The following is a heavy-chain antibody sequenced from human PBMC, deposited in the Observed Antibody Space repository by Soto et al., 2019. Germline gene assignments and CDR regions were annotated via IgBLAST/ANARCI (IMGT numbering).Heavy chain of an antibody. CDR3: APSGHSGDYFQ. CDR2: VYWDDDK. J-gene: IGHJ4*02. V-gene: IGHV2-5*02. CDR1: GFSLSTSGAG. D-gene: IGHD4-17*01. Sequence: QITLKKSGPPLVRPTQNLTLSCTFSGFSLSTSGAGVDWIRQPQGKALEWLAVVYWDDDKRYSPCLKSRLTITKDTSKNQVVLTMTNMDPVDTPTYYCAPSGHSGDYFQWGQGALVTVSS.